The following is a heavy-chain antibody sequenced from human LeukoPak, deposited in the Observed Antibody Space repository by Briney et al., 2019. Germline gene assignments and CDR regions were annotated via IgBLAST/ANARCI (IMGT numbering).Heavy chain of an antibody. D-gene: IGHD3-10*01. CDR1: GYTFTSYG. Sequence: SVKVSCKASGYTFTSYGISWVRQAPGQGLEWMGRIIPILGIANYAQKFQGRVTITADKSTSTAYMELSSLRSEDTAVYYCARPMVRGVMDAFDIWGQGTMVTVSS. CDR2: IIPILGIA. V-gene: IGHV1-69*04. J-gene: IGHJ3*02. CDR3: ARPMVRGVMDAFDI.